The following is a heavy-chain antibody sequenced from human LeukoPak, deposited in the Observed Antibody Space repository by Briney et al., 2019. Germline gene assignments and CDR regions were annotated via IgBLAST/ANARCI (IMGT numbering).Heavy chain of an antibody. Sequence: GGSLRLSCAASGFTFSNAWMSWVRQAPGKGLEWVGRIKSKTDGGTTDYAAPVKGRFTISRDDSKNTLYLQMNSLKTEDTAVYYCTTDGAIPNYYDSSGYYRRLPPPLQHWGQGTLVTVSS. V-gene: IGHV3-15*01. D-gene: IGHD3-22*01. J-gene: IGHJ1*01. CDR3: TTDGAIPNYYDSSGYYRRLPPPLQH. CDR1: GFTFSNAW. CDR2: IKSKTDGGTT.